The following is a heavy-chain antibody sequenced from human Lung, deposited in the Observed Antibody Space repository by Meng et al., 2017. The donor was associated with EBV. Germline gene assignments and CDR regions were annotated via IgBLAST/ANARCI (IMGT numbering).Heavy chain of an antibody. J-gene: IGHJ4*02. CDR3: ARRESGSMNRAFDY. CDR2: FYYSGIA. Sequence: QPPALESPRGLAILSHPLILSCSFSGDSMSNSKGCVGQIRQPPGKGLDWIGNFYYSGIAFYNPSLKSRVTISVDTSKTQFSLKLNSVTGAGTAVYYCARRESGSMNRAFDYCGQGTLVTVSS. D-gene: IGHD3-10*01. CDR1: GDSMSNSKGC. V-gene: IGHV4-39*01.